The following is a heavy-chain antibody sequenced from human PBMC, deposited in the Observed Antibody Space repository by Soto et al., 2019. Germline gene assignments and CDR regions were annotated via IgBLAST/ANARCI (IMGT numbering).Heavy chain of an antibody. V-gene: IGHV1-69*01. D-gene: IGHD1-7*01. Sequence: QVQLVQCGAEVKKPGSSVKVSCKASGGTFSRYAISWVRQAPGQGLEWMGGIIPIFGTANYAQKFQGRVTITADESTSTAYMELSSLRSEDTAVYYCARDQDNWNYGLGNWFDPWGQGTLVTVSS. CDR1: GGTFSRYA. CDR3: ARDQDNWNYGLGNWFDP. CDR2: IIPIFGTA. J-gene: IGHJ5*02.